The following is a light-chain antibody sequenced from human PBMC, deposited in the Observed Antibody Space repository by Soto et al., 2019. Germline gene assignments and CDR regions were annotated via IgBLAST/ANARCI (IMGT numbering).Light chain of an antibody. CDR2: GAS. CDR1: QSFSNSY. V-gene: IGKV3-20*01. J-gene: IGKJ1*01. CDR3: QQYGSSTRT. Sequence: EIELTQSPGTLSLSPGERATLSCRASQSFSNSYLSWYQQKLGQPPRLLIYGASTRAPGIPDRFSGSGSGTDFTLTISRLEPEDFALYYCQQYGSSTRTFGQGTKVEIK.